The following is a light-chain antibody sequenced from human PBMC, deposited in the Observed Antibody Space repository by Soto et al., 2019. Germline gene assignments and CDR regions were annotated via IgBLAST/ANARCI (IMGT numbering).Light chain of an antibody. CDR3: QQYGSSSYT. CDR2: AAS. Sequence: EIVLTQSPGTLSLSPGERATLSCRASQSISSSYLAWYQQKPGQAPRLLIYAASSRATGIPDRFSGSGSGTDFTLTISRLEPEDFAVDYGQQYGSSSYTFGQGTQLEIK. CDR1: QSISSSY. J-gene: IGKJ2*01. V-gene: IGKV3-20*01.